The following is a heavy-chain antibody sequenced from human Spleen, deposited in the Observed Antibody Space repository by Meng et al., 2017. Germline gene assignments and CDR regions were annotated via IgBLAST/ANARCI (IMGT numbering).Heavy chain of an antibody. CDR1: GFTFSSYA. D-gene: IGHD3-22*01. J-gene: IGHJ4*01. CDR3: ARGRSMIVVVITDRRHDY. CDR2: ISYDGSNK. Sequence: GESLKISCAASGFTFSSYAMHWVRQAPGKGLEWVAVISYDGSNKYYADSVKGRFTISRDNSKNTLYLQMNSLRAEDTAVYYCARGRSMIVVVITDRRHDYWGHGTLVTGAS. V-gene: IGHV3-30*01.